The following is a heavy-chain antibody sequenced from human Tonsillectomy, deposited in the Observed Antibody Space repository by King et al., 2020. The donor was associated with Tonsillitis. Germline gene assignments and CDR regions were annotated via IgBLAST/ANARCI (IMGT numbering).Heavy chain of an antibody. Sequence: DVQLVESGGGLVKPGRSLRLSCTASGFTFGDYAMSWFRQAPGKGLEWVGFIRSKAYGGTTEYAASVKGRFTISRDDSKSIAYLQMNSLKTEDTAVYYCTSDYGTGRGYYGMDVWGQGTTDTVSS. J-gene: IGHJ6*02. CDR1: GFTFGDYA. V-gene: IGHV3-49*05. CDR2: IRSKAYGGTT. D-gene: IGHD4-17*01. CDR3: TSDYGTGRGYYGMDV.